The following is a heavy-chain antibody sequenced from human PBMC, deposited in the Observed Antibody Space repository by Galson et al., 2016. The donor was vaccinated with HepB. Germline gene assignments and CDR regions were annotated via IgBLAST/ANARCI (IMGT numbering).Heavy chain of an antibody. J-gene: IGHJ4*02. CDR3: ARVGPPYYFDY. Sequence: SLRLSCAATGFIVSXNYMIWVRQAPGKGLEWVSLIENGGSTYYADSVKGRFAISRDNSKNTLYLQMNSLRAEDTAVYYCARVGPPYYFDYWGQGTLVTVSS. V-gene: IGHV3-53*01. CDR2: IENGGST. CDR1: GFIVSXNY.